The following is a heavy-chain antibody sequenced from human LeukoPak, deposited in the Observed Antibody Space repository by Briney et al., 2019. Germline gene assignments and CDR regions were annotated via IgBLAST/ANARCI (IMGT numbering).Heavy chain of an antibody. D-gene: IGHD2-15*01. CDR1: GFSFDDHA. V-gene: IGHV3-9*01. J-gene: IGHJ6*03. CDR2: ISWNSNSI. Sequence: PGRSLRLSCAASGFSFDDHAMHWVRQAPGKGLEWVSGISWNSNSINYADSVRGRFTISRDNAKNSLYLRMNSLRDEDTALYYCARGGGSIRHSYYYYVDVCARGTSVIGSS. CDR3: ARGGGSIRHSYYYYVDV.